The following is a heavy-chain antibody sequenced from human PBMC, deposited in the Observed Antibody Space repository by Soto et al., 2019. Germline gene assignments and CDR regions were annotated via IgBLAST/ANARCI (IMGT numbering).Heavy chain of an antibody. J-gene: IGHJ6*02. CDR3: ARTDREFYGLDV. CDR1: GFTFRNYD. V-gene: IGHV3-13*05. Sequence: EVQLVESGGGLVQPGGSLRLSCEASGFTFRNYDMHWVRQGTGQGLEWVSGISAAGDPDYADSVEGRFTISRENAQNSFFLQMNSLSVGGTAVYYCARTDREFYGLDVWGQGTTVLASS. CDR2: ISAAGDP.